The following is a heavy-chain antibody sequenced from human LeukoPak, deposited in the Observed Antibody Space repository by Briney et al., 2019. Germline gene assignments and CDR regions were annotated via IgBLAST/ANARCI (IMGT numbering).Heavy chain of an antibody. CDR1: GFTFSNYA. J-gene: IGHJ3*02. CDR2: ISSSGSTI. V-gene: IGHV3-48*04. Sequence: GGSLRLSCASPGFTFSNYAMNWVREAPGKELEWVSYISSSGSTIYYADSVKGRFTISRDNAKNSLYLQMNSLRAEDTAVYYCARWRYDAFDIWGQGTMVTVSS. CDR3: ARWRYDAFDI.